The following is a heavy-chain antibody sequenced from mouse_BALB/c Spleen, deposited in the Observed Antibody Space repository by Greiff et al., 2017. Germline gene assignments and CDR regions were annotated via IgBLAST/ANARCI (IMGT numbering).Heavy chain of an antibody. Sequence: QVQLQQPGAELVKPGASVKMSCKASGYTFTSYNMHWVKQTPGQGLEWIGAIYPGNGDTSYNQKFKGKATLTADKSSSTAYMQLSSLTSEDSAVYYCAREVAKAMDYWGQGTSVTVSS. J-gene: IGHJ4*01. CDR3: AREVAKAMDY. V-gene: IGHV1-12*01. CDR2: IYPGNGDT. D-gene: IGHD1-1*01. CDR1: GYTFTSYN.